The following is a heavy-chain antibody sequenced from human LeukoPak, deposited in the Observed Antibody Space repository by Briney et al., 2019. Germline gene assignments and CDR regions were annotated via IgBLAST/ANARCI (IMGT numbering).Heavy chain of an antibody. CDR3: ARSLYYYERSGYDWTGTDS. CDR2: IKQDGSEK. V-gene: IGHV3-7*01. CDR1: GFTFSSYR. D-gene: IGHD3-22*01. J-gene: IGHJ4*02. Sequence: GGSLRLSCAASGFTFSSYRMSWVRQAPGKGLEWVANIKQDGSEKYYVDSVKGRFTISRDNATNSLYLQMNSLRAADTAVYYCARSLYYYERSGYDWTGTDSWGQGTLVTVSS.